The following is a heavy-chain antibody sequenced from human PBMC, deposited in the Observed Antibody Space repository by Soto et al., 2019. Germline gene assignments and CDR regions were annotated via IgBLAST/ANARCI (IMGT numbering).Heavy chain of an antibody. Sequence: EVRLLESGGGLVQPGGSLRLACAASGFTFSAYAMSWARQAPGKGLEWVSTISGDGSGTYYADSVRGRFTISRDNSKTTLFLQMESLRVEDTAIYYCDGSDFWGQVPLVTLSS. V-gene: IGHV3-23*01. D-gene: IGHD1-26*01. CDR2: ISGDGSGT. J-gene: IGHJ4*02. CDR1: GFTFSAYA. CDR3: DGSDF.